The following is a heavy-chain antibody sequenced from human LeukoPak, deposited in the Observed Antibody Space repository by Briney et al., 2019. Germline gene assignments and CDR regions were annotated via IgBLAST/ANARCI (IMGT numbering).Heavy chain of an antibody. CDR3: ARDRWGWSLFDV. D-gene: IGHD6-19*01. CDR2: ISGSGSTT. V-gene: IGHV3-23*01. CDR1: GFTFSSYA. Sequence: GGSLRLSCAASGFTFSSYAMSWVRQAPGKGLEWVSAISGSGSTTYYADSVKGRFTISRDNAKNSLYLQMNSLRAEDTAVYYCARDRWGWSLFDVWGQGTMVTVSS. J-gene: IGHJ3*01.